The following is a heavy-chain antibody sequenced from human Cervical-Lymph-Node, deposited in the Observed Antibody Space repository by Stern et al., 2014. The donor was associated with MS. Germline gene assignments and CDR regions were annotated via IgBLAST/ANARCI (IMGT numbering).Heavy chain of an antibody. CDR1: GGTFSNSG. D-gene: IGHD1-26*01. J-gene: IGHJ4*02. CDR2: IIPLFGTT. CDR3: ARDLGVGPTAY. V-gene: IGHV1-69*06. Sequence: VQLVESGAEVRKPGSSVKVSCNTSGGTFSNSGFRWVRQAPGHGLEWMGGIIPLFGTTNYAQKFQGRVTITADRSTGTVFVELRSLTSDDTAVYYCARDLGVGPTAYWGQGTLGTVSS.